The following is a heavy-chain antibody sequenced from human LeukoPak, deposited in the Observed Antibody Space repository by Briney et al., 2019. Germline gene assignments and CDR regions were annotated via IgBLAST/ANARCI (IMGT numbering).Heavy chain of an antibody. CDR3: AKGTRGYSGYEDY. Sequence: GGSLRLSCAASGFTFSSYGMHWVRQAPGKGLEWVAVISYDGSNKYYADSVKGRFTISRDNSKNTLYLQMNSLRAEDTAVYYCAKGTRGYSGYEDYWGQGTLVTVSS. D-gene: IGHD5-12*01. J-gene: IGHJ4*02. CDR1: GFTFSSYG. CDR2: ISYDGSNK. V-gene: IGHV3-30*18.